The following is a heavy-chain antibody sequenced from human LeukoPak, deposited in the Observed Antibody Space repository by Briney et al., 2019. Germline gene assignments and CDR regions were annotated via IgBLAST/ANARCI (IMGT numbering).Heavy chain of an antibody. CDR2: INHSGST. V-gene: IGHV4-34*01. J-gene: IGHJ4*02. CDR1: GGSFSGYY. D-gene: IGHD6-13*01. CDR3: ARGWYSSSWVGY. Sequence: SETLSLTCAVYGGSFSGYYWSWIRQPPGKGLECIGEINHSGSTNYNPSLKSRVTISVDTSKNQFSLKLSSVTAADTAVYYCARGWYSSSWVGYWGQGTLVTVSS.